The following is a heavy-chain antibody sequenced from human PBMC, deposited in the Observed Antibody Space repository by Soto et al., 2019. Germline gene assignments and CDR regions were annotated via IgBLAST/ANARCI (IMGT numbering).Heavy chain of an antibody. CDR1: GDTFSSDA. CDR3: ARNVTIVRGILIGSDHGLDV. V-gene: IGHV1-69*06. J-gene: IGHJ6*02. CDR2: IVPLFGTA. Sequence: QVQLVQSGAEVRKPGSSVKVSCQASGDTFSSDAINWVRQVPGQGLEWMGRIVPLFGTATYAQKFQGRVTMTADRSTNTAYMDMRSLTSEDSAVYYCARNVTIVRGILIGSDHGLDVWGQGTKVSVSS. D-gene: IGHD3-10*02.